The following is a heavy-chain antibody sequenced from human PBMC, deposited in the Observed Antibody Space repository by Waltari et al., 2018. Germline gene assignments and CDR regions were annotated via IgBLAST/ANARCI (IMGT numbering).Heavy chain of an antibody. CDR1: GYTFTSYY. CDR3: ASLTGYYYYDSSGYSRDY. J-gene: IGHJ4*02. V-gene: IGHV1-46*01. CDR2: INPSGGST. D-gene: IGHD3-22*01. Sequence: QVQLVQSGAEVKKPGASVTVSCKASGYTFTSYYMHWVRQAPGQGLEWMGIINPSGGSTSYAQKFQGRVTMTRDTSTSTVYMELSSLRSEDTAVYYCASLTGYYYYDSSGYSRDYWGQGTLVTVSS.